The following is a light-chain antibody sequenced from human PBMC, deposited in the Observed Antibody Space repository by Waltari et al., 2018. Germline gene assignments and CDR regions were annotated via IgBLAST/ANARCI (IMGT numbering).Light chain of an antibody. CDR2: GGT. J-gene: IGLJ3*02. CDR3: QSYDTSLSVV. V-gene: IGLV1-40*01. CDR1: GSNIGAGYD. Sequence: QSVLTQPPSVSGAPGQRVTISCTGSGSNIGAGYDVHWYQQLPRAAPKLLISGGTSRPLGFPARFFGSTSGTSASLAITGLQAEDEADYYCQSYDTSLSVVFGGGTKLTVL.